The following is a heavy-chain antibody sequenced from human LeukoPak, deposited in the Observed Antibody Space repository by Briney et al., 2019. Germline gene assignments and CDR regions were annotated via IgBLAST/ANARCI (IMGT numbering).Heavy chain of an antibody. CDR3: ARAGGVLQLLYWFDP. D-gene: IGHD2-2*01. Sequence: PGGSLRLSCAASGFTFSSYWMHWARQAPGKGLVWDSLIIGDGTRTDYTDSVKGRFTISRDNAKNTLYLQMNSLRAEDTAVYYCARAGGVLQLLYWFDPWSQGTLVTVSS. CDR1: GFTFSSYW. CDR2: IIGDGTRT. V-gene: IGHV3-74*01. J-gene: IGHJ5*02.